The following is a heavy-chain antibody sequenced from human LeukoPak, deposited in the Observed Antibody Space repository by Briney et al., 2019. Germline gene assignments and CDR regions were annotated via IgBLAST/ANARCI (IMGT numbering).Heavy chain of an antibody. CDR3: ARDGYGDYVNLPLYA. CDR2: IYYSGST. J-gene: IGHJ5*02. V-gene: IGHV4-30-4*01. Sequence: SETLSLTCTVSGGSISSGDYYWSWIRQPPGKGLERIGYIYYSGSTYYNPSLKSRVTISVDTSKNQFSLKLSSVTAADTAVYYCARDGYGDYVNLPLYAWGQGTLVTVSS. CDR1: GGSISSGDYY. D-gene: IGHD4-17*01.